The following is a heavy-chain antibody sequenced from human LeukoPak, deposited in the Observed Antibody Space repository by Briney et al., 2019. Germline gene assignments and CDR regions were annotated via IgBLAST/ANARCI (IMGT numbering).Heavy chain of an antibody. D-gene: IGHD3-22*01. V-gene: IGHV3-66*01. CDR3: ARDYYDSSGYYYWFDP. J-gene: IGHJ5*02. CDR1: GFTVSSIY. Sequence: GGSLILSCAASGFTVSSIYMSRVRQAPGKGLEWVSVIYSGGSTYYADSVKGRFTISRDNSKNTLYLQMNSLRAEDTAVYYCARDYYDSSGYYYWFDPWGQGTLVTVSS. CDR2: IYSGGST.